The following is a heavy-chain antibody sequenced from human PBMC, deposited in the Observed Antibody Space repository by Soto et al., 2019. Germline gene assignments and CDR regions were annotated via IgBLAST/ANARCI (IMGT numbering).Heavy chain of an antibody. CDR2: IIPILGIA. Sequence: SAKVSCKASGGTFSSYTISWVRQAPGQGLEWMGRIIPILGIANYAQKFQGRVTITADKSTSTAYMELSSLRSEDTAVYYCARGNLTVTTSYYYYYMDVWGKGTTVTVSS. CDR1: GGTFSSYT. J-gene: IGHJ6*03. CDR3: ARGNLTVTTSYYYYYMDV. V-gene: IGHV1-69*02. D-gene: IGHD4-17*01.